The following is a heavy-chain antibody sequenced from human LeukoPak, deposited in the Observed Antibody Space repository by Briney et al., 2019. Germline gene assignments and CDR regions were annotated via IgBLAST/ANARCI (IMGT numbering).Heavy chain of an antibody. V-gene: IGHV3-74*01. J-gene: IGHJ4*02. Sequence: PGGSLRLSCTASGFXFSSYWIHWVRQAPGKGLVWVSRINSDGSSTTYADSVKGRFTISRDNAKSTLYLQMNSLRAEDTAVYYCAGRNGSYWGQGTLVTVSS. D-gene: IGHD3-10*01. CDR1: GFXFSSYW. CDR3: AGRNGSY. CDR2: INSDGSST.